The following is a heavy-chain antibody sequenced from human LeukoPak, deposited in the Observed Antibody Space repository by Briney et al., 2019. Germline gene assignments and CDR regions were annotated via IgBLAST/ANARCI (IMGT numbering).Heavy chain of an antibody. Sequence: SETLSLTCAVYGGSFSGYYWSWIRQPPGKGLEWIGEINHSGSTNYNPSLKSRVTISVDTSKNQFSLKLSSVTAADTAVYYCAREIPTEGSYGPRFDYWGQGTLVTVSS. CDR3: AREIPTEGSYGPRFDY. CDR1: GGSFSGYY. V-gene: IGHV4-34*01. J-gene: IGHJ4*02. CDR2: INHSGST. D-gene: IGHD5-18*01.